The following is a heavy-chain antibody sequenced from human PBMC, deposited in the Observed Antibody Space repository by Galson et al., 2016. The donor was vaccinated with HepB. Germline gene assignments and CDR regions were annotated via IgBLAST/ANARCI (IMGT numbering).Heavy chain of an antibody. CDR1: GFTFSRYW. CDR2: ISPDGSNA. Sequence: SLRLSCAASGFTFSRYWMYWVRQAPGKGLVWASRISPDGSNAIYADSVKGRFTISRDTSKNTVYLQMNSLRGEDTGVYYCARDKGTSVWYKDYWGQGTLVTVSS. V-gene: IGHV3-74*01. CDR3: ARDKGTSVWYKDY. J-gene: IGHJ4*02. D-gene: IGHD1-1*01.